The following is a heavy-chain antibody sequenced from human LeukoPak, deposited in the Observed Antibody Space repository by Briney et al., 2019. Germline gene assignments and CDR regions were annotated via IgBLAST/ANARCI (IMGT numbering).Heavy chain of an antibody. Sequence: SETLSLTCTVSGYSISSGYYWGWIRQPPGKGLEWIGSIYHSGSTYYNPSLKSRVTISVDSSKNQFSLKLSSVTAADTAVYYCARDSGRFGGVRNLVDYWGQGTLVTVSS. J-gene: IGHJ4*02. CDR1: GYSISSGYY. CDR2: IYHSGST. D-gene: IGHD3-16*01. CDR3: ARDSGRFGGVRNLVDY. V-gene: IGHV4-38-2*02.